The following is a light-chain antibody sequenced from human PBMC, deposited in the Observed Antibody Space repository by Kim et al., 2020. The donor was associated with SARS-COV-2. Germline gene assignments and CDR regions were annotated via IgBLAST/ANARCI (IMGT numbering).Light chain of an antibody. CDR2: DAS. CDR3: QHSYSTPYT. CDR1: QTIRTY. J-gene: IGKJ2*01. Sequence: SASVEDRVTITCPASQTIRTYLKWYQQKPGKAPKLLIYDASSLQGGVPSRFSGSGSGTDFTLTISSLQPEDFATYYCQHSYSTPYTFGQGTKLEI. V-gene: IGKV1-39*01.